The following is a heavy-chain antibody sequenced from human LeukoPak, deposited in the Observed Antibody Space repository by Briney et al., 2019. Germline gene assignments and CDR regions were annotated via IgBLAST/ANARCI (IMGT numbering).Heavy chain of an antibody. CDR3: AREGTPRSMVRGVIRY. V-gene: IGHV3-33*01. Sequence: GGSLRLSCAASGFTFSSYGMHWVRQAPGKGLEWVAVIWYDGSNKYYADSVKGRFTISRDNSKNTLYLQMNSLRAEDTAVYYCAREGTPRSMVRGVIRYWGQGTLVTVSS. J-gene: IGHJ4*02. CDR1: GFTFSSYG. D-gene: IGHD3-10*01. CDR2: IWYDGSNK.